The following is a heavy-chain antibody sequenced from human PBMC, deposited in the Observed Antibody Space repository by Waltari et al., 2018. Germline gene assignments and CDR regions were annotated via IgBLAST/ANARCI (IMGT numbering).Heavy chain of an antibody. J-gene: IGHJ4*02. CDR2: IYQSGST. CDR1: GYSISSGYY. CDR3: ARHTGVIATPCDY. D-gene: IGHD3-16*02. Sequence: QVQLQESGPGLVKPSETLSLTCAVSGYSISSGYYWGWIRQPPGKGLEWIGRIYQSGSTYYNPSLKSRVTISVDTSKNQFSLKLSSVTAADTAVYYCARHTGVIATPCDYWGQGTLVTVSS. V-gene: IGHV4-38-2*01.